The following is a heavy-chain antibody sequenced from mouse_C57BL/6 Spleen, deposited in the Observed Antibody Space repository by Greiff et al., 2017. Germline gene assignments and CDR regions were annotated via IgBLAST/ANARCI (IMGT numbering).Heavy chain of an antibody. D-gene: IGHD2-4*01. Sequence: EVKLVESGGGLVKPGGSLKLSCAASGFTFSSYAMSWVRQTPEKRLEWVATISDGGSYTYYPDNVKGRFTISRDNAKNNRYLQMSHLKSEDTAMYYCARGEDYDAWFAYWGQGTLVTVSA. J-gene: IGHJ3*01. V-gene: IGHV5-4*03. CDR3: ARGEDYDAWFAY. CDR2: ISDGGSYT. CDR1: GFTFSSYA.